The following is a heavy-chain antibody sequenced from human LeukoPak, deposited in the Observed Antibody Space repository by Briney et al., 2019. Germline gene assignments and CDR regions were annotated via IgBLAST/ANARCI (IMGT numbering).Heavy chain of an antibody. CDR2: ITNSGNSK. D-gene: IGHD3-16*01. V-gene: IGHV3-48*01. CDR3: ATVRGGNTRDFDY. J-gene: IGHJ4*02. Sequence: GGSLRLSCAASEFTFSSYSMNWVRQAPGKGLEWVSYITNSGNSKSYADSVKGRFTISRDNTKNSLYLQMNSLSAEDTAVYYCATVRGGNTRDFDYWGQGTLVTVSS. CDR1: EFTFSSYS.